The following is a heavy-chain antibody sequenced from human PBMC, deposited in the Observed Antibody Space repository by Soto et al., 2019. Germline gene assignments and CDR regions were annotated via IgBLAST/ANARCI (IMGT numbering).Heavy chain of an antibody. Sequence: GASVKVSCKASGYTFTSYGISWVRQAPGQGLEWMGWISAYNGNTNYAQKLQGRVTMTTDTSTSTAYMELRSLRSDDTAVYYCARDPNTAMVTGEFDYWGQGTLVTVSS. CDR1: GYTFTSYG. D-gene: IGHD5-18*01. J-gene: IGHJ4*02. CDR3: ARDPNTAMVTGEFDY. CDR2: ISAYNGNT. V-gene: IGHV1-18*01.